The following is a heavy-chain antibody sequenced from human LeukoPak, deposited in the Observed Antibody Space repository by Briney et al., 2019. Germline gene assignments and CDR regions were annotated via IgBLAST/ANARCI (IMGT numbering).Heavy chain of an antibody. V-gene: IGHV4-38-2*02. J-gene: IGHJ4*02. CDR1: GYSISSGYY. D-gene: IGHD3-9*01. CDR3: ARDLTGYYRFDY. Sequence: SETLSLTCAVSGYSISSGYYWGWIRQPPGKGLEWIGTMYYSGSTFYNPSLKSRVTISVDTSKKQFSPKPSSVTDADTAVYYCARDLTGYYRFDYWGQGTLVTVSS. CDR2: MYYSGST.